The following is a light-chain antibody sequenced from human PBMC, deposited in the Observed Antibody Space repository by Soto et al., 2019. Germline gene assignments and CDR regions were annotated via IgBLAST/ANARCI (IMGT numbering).Light chain of an antibody. J-gene: IGKJ2*01. Sequence: DIQMTQSPSSLSASVGDRVTITCRASQGVSGYLLWYQQRQGRAPKLLIYSASNLLSGVPSRFSGSGSGTNFTLTISSLQTADFATYYCQQSYKTPHTFRQGKRLETK. CDR2: SAS. CDR1: QGVSGY. V-gene: IGKV1-39*01. CDR3: QQSYKTPHT.